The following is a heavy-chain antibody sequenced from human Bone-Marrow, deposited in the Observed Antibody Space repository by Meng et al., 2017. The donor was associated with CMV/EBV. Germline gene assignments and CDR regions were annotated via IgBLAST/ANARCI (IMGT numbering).Heavy chain of an antibody. CDR2: ISSESTTI. D-gene: IGHD1-26*01. V-gene: IGHV3-48*04. CDR3: ARENKWELLPLDY. J-gene: IGHJ4*02. CDR1: GFTFSTFP. Sequence: GGSLRLSCAASGFTFSTFPMNWVRQAPGKGLEWLSYISSESTTIYYADSVRGRFTISRDNAKNSLYLQMNSLRAEDTAVYYCARENKWELLPLDYWGQGTLVTVSS.